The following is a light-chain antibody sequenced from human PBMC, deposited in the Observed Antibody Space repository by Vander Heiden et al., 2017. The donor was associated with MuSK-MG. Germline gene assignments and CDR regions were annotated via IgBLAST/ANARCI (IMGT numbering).Light chain of an antibody. Sequence: QSVLTQPPSASGTPGPRVTLSCSGSSSTIGSNTVNWYQQLPGTAPNLLIYSNNQRPSGVPDRFSGSKSGTSASLAIRGLQSEDEADYYCAAWDDSLNVRVFGGGTKLTVL. CDR3: AAWDDSLNVRV. V-gene: IGLV1-44*01. CDR2: SNN. J-gene: IGLJ3*02. CDR1: SSTIGSNT.